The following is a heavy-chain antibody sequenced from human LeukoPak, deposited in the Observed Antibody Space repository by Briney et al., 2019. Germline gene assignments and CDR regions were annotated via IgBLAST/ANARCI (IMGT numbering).Heavy chain of an antibody. V-gene: IGHV1-69*13. Sequence: GASVKVSCKASGGTFSSYAISWVRRAPGQGLEWMGGIIPIFGTANYAQKFQGRVTITADESTSTAYVELSSLRSEDTAVYYCARAGYSSGWFESYFDYWGKGTLVTVSS. J-gene: IGHJ4*02. CDR3: ARAGYSSGWFESYFDY. D-gene: IGHD6-13*01. CDR1: GGTFSSYA. CDR2: IIPIFGTA.